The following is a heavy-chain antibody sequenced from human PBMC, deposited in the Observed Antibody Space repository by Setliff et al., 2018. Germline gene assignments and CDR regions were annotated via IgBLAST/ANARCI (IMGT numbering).Heavy chain of an antibody. CDR2: INTNTGFP. D-gene: IGHD2-15*01. CDR3: ARGYCSGGSRADFDY. CDR1: GYTFTNYA. Sequence: ASVKVSCKASGYTFTNYAMNWVRQAPGQGLEWMGWINTNTGFPTYAQGFTGRFVFSLDTSVSTAYLQISSVKAEDTAVYYCARGYCSGGSRADFDYWGQGTLVTVSS. V-gene: IGHV7-4-1*02. J-gene: IGHJ4*02.